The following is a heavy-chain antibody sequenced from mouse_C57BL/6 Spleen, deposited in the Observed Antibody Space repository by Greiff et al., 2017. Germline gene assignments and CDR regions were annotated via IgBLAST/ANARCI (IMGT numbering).Heavy chain of an antibody. CDR3: ARPLFAY. CDR1: GFTFSDYG. V-gene: IGHV5-17*01. J-gene: IGHJ3*01. CDR2: ISSGSSTI. Sequence: VQLKESGGGLVKPGGSLKLSCAASGFTFSDYGMHWVRQAPEKGLEWVAYISSGSSTIYYADTVKGRFTISRDNAKNTLFLQMTSLRSEDTAMYYCARPLFAYWGQGTLLTVSA.